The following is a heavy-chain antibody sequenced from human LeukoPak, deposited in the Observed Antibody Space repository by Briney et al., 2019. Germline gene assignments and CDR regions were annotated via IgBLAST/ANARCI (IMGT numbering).Heavy chain of an antibody. V-gene: IGHV3-66*01. Sequence: GGSLRLSCAASGFTVSSNYMSWVRQAPGKGLEWVSVIYSGGSTYYADSVKGRFTISRDNSKNTLYLQMNSLRAEDMAVYYCAREGPNYDILTGYSFDYWGQGTLVTVSS. CDR2: IYSGGST. CDR1: GFTVSSNY. CDR3: AREGPNYDILTGYSFDY. D-gene: IGHD3-9*01. J-gene: IGHJ4*02.